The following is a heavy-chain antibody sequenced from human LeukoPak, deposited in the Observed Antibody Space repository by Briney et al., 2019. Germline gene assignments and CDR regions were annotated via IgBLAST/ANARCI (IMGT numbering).Heavy chain of an antibody. CDR1: GFTFSNYA. CDR3: VKGLSSTAPFDY. V-gene: IGHV3-23*01. Sequence: GGSLRLSCAASGFTFSNYAMTWVGQAPGKGLDWVSSITGSGYTTYYADSVKGRFTISRDNTKNTLFLQMNSLRAEDTAIYYCVKGLSSTAPFDYWGQGTLVTVSS. D-gene: IGHD1-1*01. J-gene: IGHJ4*02. CDR2: ITGSGYTT.